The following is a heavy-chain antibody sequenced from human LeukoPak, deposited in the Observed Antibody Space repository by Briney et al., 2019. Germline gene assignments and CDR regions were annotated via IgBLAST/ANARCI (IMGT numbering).Heavy chain of an antibody. Sequence: PGGSLRLSCAASGFTFSNYAMSWVRQAPGKGLEWVSSITGGGTRAYYADSVKGRFTISRDNSGYTLHLQMNSLRAEDTAVYYCARDMAAAGYFDYWGQGTLVTVSS. D-gene: IGHD6-13*01. CDR1: GFTFSNYA. J-gene: IGHJ4*02. CDR2: ITGGGTRA. V-gene: IGHV3-23*01. CDR3: ARDMAAAGYFDY.